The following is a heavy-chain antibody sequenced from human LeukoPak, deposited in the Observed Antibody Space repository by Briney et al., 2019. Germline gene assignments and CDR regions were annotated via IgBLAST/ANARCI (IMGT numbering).Heavy chain of an antibody. Sequence: PSETLSLTCTVSGCSISSSYWSWIRQPPGKGLEWIGYISYNGSTNYNPSRKSRVTISVDTSKTQISLKLTSVTAADTGVYYCARHGWSSGWYYFDYWGQGTPVTVSS. CDR1: GCSISSSY. CDR2: ISYNGST. V-gene: IGHV4-59*08. J-gene: IGHJ4*02. CDR3: ARHGWSSGWYYFDY. D-gene: IGHD6-19*01.